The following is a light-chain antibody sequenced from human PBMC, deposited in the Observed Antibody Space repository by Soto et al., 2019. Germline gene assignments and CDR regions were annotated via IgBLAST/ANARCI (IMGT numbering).Light chain of an antibody. CDR2: DVT. J-gene: IGLJ3*02. Sequence: QSALTQPRSVSGSPGQSVTISCSGSSSDIGSCHYVYWYQQHPGKAPKLIIYDVTNRPSGVPARFSGSKSGTTASLTISGVQAEDEDDYYCCSYAGSYNLVFGGGTKVTVL. CDR3: CSYAGSYNLV. V-gene: IGLV2-11*01. CDR1: SSDIGSCHY.